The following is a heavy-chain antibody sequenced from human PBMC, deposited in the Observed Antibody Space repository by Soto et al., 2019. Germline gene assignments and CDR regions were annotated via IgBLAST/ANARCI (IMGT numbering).Heavy chain of an antibody. CDR2: ISYDGSNK. CDR1: GFTFSSYA. Sequence: LRLSCAASGFTFSSYAMHWVRQAPGKGLEWVAVISYDGSNKYYADSVKGRFTISRDNSKNTLYLQMNSLRAEDTAVYYCARVGRMVRGVRNALDIWGQGTMVTVSS. V-gene: IGHV3-30-3*01. CDR3: ARVGRMVRGVRNALDI. D-gene: IGHD3-10*01. J-gene: IGHJ3*02.